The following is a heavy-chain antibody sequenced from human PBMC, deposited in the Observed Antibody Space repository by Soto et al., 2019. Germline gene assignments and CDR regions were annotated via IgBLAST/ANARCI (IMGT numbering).Heavy chain of an antibody. V-gene: IGHV1-2*02. CDR1: GYTFTGYY. CDR3: ALSFSQTNIDV. J-gene: IGHJ6*01. CDR2: INPDSGRT. Sequence: QVQLVQSGPEVGKPGASVKVSCKASGYTFTGYYLPWVRQAPGQGLEWMGYINPDSGRTRYAQKFQGTVTMTRDTSITTAYLELSSLKYDDSAIFYCALSFSQTNIDVWGQGTTVIVSS.